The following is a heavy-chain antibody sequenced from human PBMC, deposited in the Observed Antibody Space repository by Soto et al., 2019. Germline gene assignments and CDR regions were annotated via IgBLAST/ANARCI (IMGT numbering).Heavy chain of an antibody. J-gene: IGHJ6*02. CDR1: GFTFSDAW. CDR3: ARAPDPRPIYSSSSVGQYYYYYYCMDV. D-gene: IGHD6-6*01. Sequence: PGGSLRLSCAASGFTFSDAWMNWVRQAPGKGLEWVANIKQDGSEKYYVDSVKGRFTISRDNAKNSLYLQMNSLRAEDTAVYYCARAPDPRPIYSSSSVGQYYYYYYCMDVWGQGTTVTVSS. CDR2: IKQDGSEK. V-gene: IGHV3-7*01.